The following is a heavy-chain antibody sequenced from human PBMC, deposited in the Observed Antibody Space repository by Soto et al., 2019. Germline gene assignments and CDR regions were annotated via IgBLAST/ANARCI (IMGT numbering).Heavy chain of an antibody. CDR2: VNPNNGDT. CDR3: AKVSRKGSAIDFDY. J-gene: IGHJ4*02. Sequence: QVQLVQSGAELKKPGASVKVSCKASGYTFSNYDMNWVRQATGQGPEWIGWVNPNNGDTGYAQKFQGRVTLTTDISKTTAYRELASLRSEDTAIYYCAKVSRKGSAIDFDYWGQGTLITVSS. D-gene: IGHD3-10*01. CDR1: GYTFSNYD. V-gene: IGHV1-8*01.